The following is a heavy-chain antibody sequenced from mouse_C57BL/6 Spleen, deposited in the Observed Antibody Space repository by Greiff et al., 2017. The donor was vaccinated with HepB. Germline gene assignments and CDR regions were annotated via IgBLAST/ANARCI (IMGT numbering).Heavy chain of an antibody. J-gene: IGHJ2*01. CDR2: IDPETGGT. CDR1: GYTFTDYE. D-gene: IGHD1-1*01. CDR3: TRKGTVVATEDY. Sequence: QVQLQQSGAELVRPGASVTLSCKASGYTFTDYEMHWVKQTPVHGLEWIGAIDPETGGTAYNQKFKGKAILTADKSSSTAYMELRSLTSEDSAVYYCTRKGTVVATEDYWGQGTTLTVSS. V-gene: IGHV1-15*01.